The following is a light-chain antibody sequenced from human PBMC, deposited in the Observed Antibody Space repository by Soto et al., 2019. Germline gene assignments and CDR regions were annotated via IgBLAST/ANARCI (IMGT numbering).Light chain of an antibody. V-gene: IGLV2-11*01. CDR3: RSYAGSYTWV. J-gene: IGLJ3*02. CDR1: SSDVGGYNY. Sequence: QSALTQPRSVSGSPGQSVTISCTGTSSDVGGYNYVSWYQQYPGKTPKLMIYVVSKRPSGVPDRFSGSKSGNTASLTISGLQADDEADYYCRSYAGSYTWVFGGGTKLTVL. CDR2: VVS.